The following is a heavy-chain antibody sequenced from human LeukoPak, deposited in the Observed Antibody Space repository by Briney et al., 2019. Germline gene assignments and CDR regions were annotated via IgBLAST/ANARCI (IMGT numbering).Heavy chain of an antibody. V-gene: IGHV3-48*03. J-gene: IGHJ4*02. CDR2: ISSSGSTT. CDR1: GFTFSSYE. Sequence: GXXLRLSCAASGFTFSSYEMNWVRQAPGKGLEWVSYISSSGSTTYYADSVKGRFTISRDNAKNSLHLQMNSLRAEDTAVYYCARGLLCGSCYHTFDYWGQGTLVTVSS. CDR3: ARGLLCGSCYHTFDY. D-gene: IGHD2-15*01.